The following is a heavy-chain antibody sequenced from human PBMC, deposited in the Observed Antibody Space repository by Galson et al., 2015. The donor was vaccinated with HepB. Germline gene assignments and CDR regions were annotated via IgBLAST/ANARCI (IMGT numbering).Heavy chain of an antibody. CDR1: GYTFTSFA. D-gene: IGHD1-1*01. CDR3: ARDSGKDWNLDY. Sequence: SVKVSCKASGYTFTSFAMHWVRQAPGQRLEWVGWISTGNGNTKYSQNFQGRVTITRDTSASTAYVELSSLRSEDTAVYYCARDSGKDWNLDYWGQGTLVTVYS. J-gene: IGHJ4*02. V-gene: IGHV1-3*04. CDR2: ISTGNGNT.